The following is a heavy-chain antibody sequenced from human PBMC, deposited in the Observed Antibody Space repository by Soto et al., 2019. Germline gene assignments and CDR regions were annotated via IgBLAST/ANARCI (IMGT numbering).Heavy chain of an antibody. Sequence: EVQLVESGGGLVQPGGSLRLSCAASGFTLSTYWMHWVRQAPGKGLVWVARINSDGSSTTYADSVKGRFTISRDNARNTLYLQMNSLGAEDTAVYYCATGTTDSRYYFDYWGQGTLVTVSS. V-gene: IGHV3-74*01. CDR3: ATGTTDSRYYFDY. J-gene: IGHJ4*02. D-gene: IGHD1-1*01. CDR1: GFTLSTYW. CDR2: INSDGSST.